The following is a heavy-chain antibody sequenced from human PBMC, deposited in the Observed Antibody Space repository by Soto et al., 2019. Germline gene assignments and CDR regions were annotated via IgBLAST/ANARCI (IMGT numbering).Heavy chain of an antibody. CDR3: FRERGGNGLFDS. CDR2: NYPSGMH. J-gene: IGHJ4*02. D-gene: IGHD6-19*01. V-gene: IGHV4-30-2*01. Sequence: KPSETLSLTCTVSGGSISNADYSWSWLRPPPGKGLEGIGYNYPSGMHFYNPSLRSRVTISIDRTNHQFSLNLKSVTAAATAVYYYFRERGGNGLFDSWGQGTLVTVSS. CDR1: GGSISNADYS.